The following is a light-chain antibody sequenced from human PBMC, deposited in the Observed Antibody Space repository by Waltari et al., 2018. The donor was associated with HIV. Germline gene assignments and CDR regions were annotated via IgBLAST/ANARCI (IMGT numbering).Light chain of an antibody. CDR2: EVS. CDR3: CSYIGSAWV. V-gene: IGLV2-14*01. Sequence: QSVLTQSASVSGSPGQSITISCTGTSSEAGAYKYVSWYQQYPGKAPKVMIYEVSNRPSGVSNRFSGSWSGNTASLTISGLQPEDEADYYCCSYIGSAWVFGGGTKLTVL. J-gene: IGLJ3*02. CDR1: SSEAGAYKY.